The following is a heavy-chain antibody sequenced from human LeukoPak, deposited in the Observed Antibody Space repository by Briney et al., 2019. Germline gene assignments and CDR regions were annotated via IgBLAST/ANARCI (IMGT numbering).Heavy chain of an antibody. CDR1: GYTFTVYF. D-gene: IGHD1-26*01. J-gene: IGHJ4*02. Sequence: ASVKVSCKASGYTFTVYFIHWVRQAPGQGLEWMGRINPNSGATDYAQKFQGRVTMTRDTSISTAYMELSSLKSDDTAVYYCAKIGSSHDFDYWGLGTLITVSS. CDR3: AKIGSSHDFDY. V-gene: IGHV1-2*06. CDR2: INPNSGAT.